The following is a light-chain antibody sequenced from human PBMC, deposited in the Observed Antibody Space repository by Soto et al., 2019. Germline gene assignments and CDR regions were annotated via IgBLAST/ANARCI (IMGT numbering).Light chain of an antibody. CDR2: VVT. CDR1: SSDVGAYNY. CDR3: TAYVGNDIWV. V-gene: IGLV2-8*01. J-gene: IGLJ3*02. Sequence: QSALTQPPSASGSPGQSVTISCTGTSSDVGAYNYVSWYQQYPGKAPKLMIYVVTKRPSGVPDRFSGSKSGNTASLTVSGLQAEDEAEYYCTAYVGNDIWVFGGGTKVTVL.